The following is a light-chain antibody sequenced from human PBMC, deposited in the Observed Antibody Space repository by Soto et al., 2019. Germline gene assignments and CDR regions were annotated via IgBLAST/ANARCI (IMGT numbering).Light chain of an antibody. Sequence: QATQSPSFLSASVGDRVTITWRTSQGIRSALGWYQQKQGKAPKXXIYAASSLQSGVPSRFSGSGSGTEFNLTISSLQTEDFATYYCLQHNSYPWTFGQGTQVDIK. CDR2: AAS. V-gene: IGKV1-17*01. CDR3: LQHNSYPWT. CDR1: QGIRSA. J-gene: IGKJ1*01.